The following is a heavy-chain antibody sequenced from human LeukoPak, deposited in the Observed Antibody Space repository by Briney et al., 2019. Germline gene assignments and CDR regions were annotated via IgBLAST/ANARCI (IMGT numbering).Heavy chain of an antibody. J-gene: IGHJ4*02. D-gene: IGHD3-10*01. CDR1: GFTFSSYW. Sequence: QCRGSLRLSCVASGFTFSSYWMSWVRQTPGKGLEWVAHLNEDGSERYYVDSVKGRFTISRENVNNSLYLQMNSLRAEDTAVYYCAKCGTGSNFDYWGQGTLVTVSS. CDR3: AKCGTGSNFDY. V-gene: IGHV3-7*02. CDR2: LNEDGSER.